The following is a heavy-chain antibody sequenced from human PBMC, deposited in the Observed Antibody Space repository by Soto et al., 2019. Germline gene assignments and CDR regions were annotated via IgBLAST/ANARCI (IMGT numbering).Heavy chain of an antibody. J-gene: IGHJ5*02. CDR1: GYTFTSYY. D-gene: IGHD3-3*01. CDR3: ARGPDRGPTIFGVVYGNNWFDP. V-gene: IGHV1-46*01. Sequence: GASVKVSCKASGYTFTSYYMHWVRQAPGQGLEWMGIINPSGGSTSYEQKFQGRVTMTRDTSTSTVYMELSSLRSEDTAVYYCARGPDRGPTIFGVVYGNNWFDPWGQGTLVTVSS. CDR2: INPSGGST.